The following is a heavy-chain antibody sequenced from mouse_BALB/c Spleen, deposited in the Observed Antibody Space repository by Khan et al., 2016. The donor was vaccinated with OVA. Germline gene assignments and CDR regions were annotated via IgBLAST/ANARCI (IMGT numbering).Heavy chain of an antibody. Sequence: EVRLVESGGGLVKPGGSLKLSCTASGFTFSGYYMYWVSQTPGKRLEWVAPINADGGYTTYPDNVKGRFTISRDNAKNTLYLQMRSLKSEDTAMYYCARAGYGRFAYWGQGTLVSVSA. CDR1: GFTFSGYY. CDR2: INADGGYT. J-gene: IGHJ3*01. D-gene: IGHD2-1*01. CDR3: ARAGYGRFAY. V-gene: IGHV5-4*02.